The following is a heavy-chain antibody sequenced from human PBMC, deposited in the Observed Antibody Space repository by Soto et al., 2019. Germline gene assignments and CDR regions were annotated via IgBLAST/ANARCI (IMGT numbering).Heavy chain of an antibody. J-gene: IGHJ4*02. CDR1: GFTFSAYA. D-gene: IGHD3-3*01. Sequence: EVQLLESGGGLVQPGGSLRLSCAASGFTFSAYAMSWVRQAPGKGLEWVSAISGTSPSTYYADSVQGRFSISTDSSRKTLVLQMNALRAEDTAVYFCATRIFGVEYWGQGTLVTVSS. V-gene: IGHV3-23*01. CDR3: ATRIFGVEY. CDR2: ISGTSPST.